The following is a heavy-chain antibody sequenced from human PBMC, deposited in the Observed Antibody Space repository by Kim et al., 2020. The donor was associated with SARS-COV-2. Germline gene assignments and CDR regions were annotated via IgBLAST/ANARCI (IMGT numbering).Heavy chain of an antibody. J-gene: IGHJ3*02. V-gene: IGHV3-23*01. D-gene: IGHD3-22*01. CDR2: VSGSGGVT. CDR1: GFTFTSYA. CDR3: AKFAVGGYSNTMTVIHRSAFDI. Sequence: GGSLRLSCAASGFTFTSYAMAWVRQAPGKGLEWVSAVSGSGGVTYYADSVKGRFTISRDNSRTRQILQMNSLRAEDTAIYYCAKFAVGGYSNTMTVIHRSAFDIWGQGTMVTVSS.